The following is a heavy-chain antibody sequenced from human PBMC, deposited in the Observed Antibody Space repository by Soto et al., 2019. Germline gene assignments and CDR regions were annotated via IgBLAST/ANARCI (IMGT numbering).Heavy chain of an antibody. CDR1: GFTFSNYA. J-gene: IGHJ4*02. CDR2: ISGSGGRS. Sequence: EVQLLDSGGGLVQPGGSLRLSCAASGFTFSNYAMTWVRQGPGKGLEWVSGISGSGGRSYYADSVKGRFTISRDNSKSTSYSQRNSLRVEDTAVYYCAKAYFVWSSEQPYYFDYWGQGTLVTVSS. V-gene: IGHV3-23*01. D-gene: IGHD3-16*01. CDR3: AKAYFVWSSEQPYYFDY.